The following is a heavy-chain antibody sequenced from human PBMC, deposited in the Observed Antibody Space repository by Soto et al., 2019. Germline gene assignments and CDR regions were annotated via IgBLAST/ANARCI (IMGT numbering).Heavy chain of an antibody. V-gene: IGHV3-21*01. CDR1: GFTFSSYS. CDR2: ISSSSSYI. J-gene: IGHJ4*02. CDR3: GRDWSGSFVRGY. D-gene: IGHD3-10*01. Sequence: EVQLVESGGGLVKPGGSLRLSCAASGFTFSSYSMNWVRQAPGKGLEWVSSISSSSSYIYYADSVKGRFTISRDNAKNSLYLQINSLRAEDTAVYYCGRDWSGSFVRGYWGPGTLVNV.